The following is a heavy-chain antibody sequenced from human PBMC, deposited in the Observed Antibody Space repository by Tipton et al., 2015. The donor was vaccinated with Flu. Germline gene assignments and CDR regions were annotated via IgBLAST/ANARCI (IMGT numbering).Heavy chain of an antibody. CDR1: GGSISSYY. V-gene: IGHV4-59*01. CDR2: IYYSGST. CDR3: ARGTYYYGSGRYPYYMDV. D-gene: IGHD3-10*01. Sequence: TLSLTCTVSGGSISSYYWSWIRQPPGKGLEWIGYIYYSGSTNYNPSLKSRVTISVDTSKNQFSLKLSSVTAADTAVYYCARGTYYYGSGRYPYYMDVWGKGTTVTVSS. J-gene: IGHJ6*03.